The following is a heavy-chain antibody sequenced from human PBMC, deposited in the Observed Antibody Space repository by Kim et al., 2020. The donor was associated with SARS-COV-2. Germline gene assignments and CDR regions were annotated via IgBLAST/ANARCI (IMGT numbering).Heavy chain of an antibody. J-gene: IGHJ6*02. Sequence: GGSLRLSCAASGFTLSGYWVHWVRQTPEKGLVWISRINDDGTHTNYADSVKGRFTISSDSAKHTVYLQVDSLRAEDTAMALRGIDLAASSYYAIDVWGQGTTVTVS. V-gene: IGHV3-74*01. CDR3: GIDLAASSYYAIDV. CDR2: INDDGTHT. CDR1: GFTLSGYW. D-gene: IGHD6-13*01.